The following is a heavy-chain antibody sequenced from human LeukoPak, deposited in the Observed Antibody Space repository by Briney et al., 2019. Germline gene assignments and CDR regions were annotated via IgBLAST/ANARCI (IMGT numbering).Heavy chain of an antibody. J-gene: IGHJ4*02. CDR1: GFTFDDYG. CDR2: INWNGGST. D-gene: IGHD4-23*01. CDR3: ARDQSSGYGGNSGY. Sequence: GGSLRLSCAASGFTFDDYGMSWVRQAPGKGLEWVSGINWNGGSTGYADSVKGRFTISRDNAKNSLYLQMNSPRAEDTALYYCARDQSSGYGGNSGYWGQGTLVTVSS. V-gene: IGHV3-20*04.